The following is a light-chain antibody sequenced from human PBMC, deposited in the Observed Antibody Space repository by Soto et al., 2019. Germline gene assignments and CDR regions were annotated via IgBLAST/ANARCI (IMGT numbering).Light chain of an antibody. CDR1: SSDVGGYNY. Sequence: QSALTQPASASGSPGQSVTISCTGTSSDVGGYNYVSWYQQHPGKAPKLMLYEVSKRPSGVPDRFSGSKSGNTASLTVSGLQAEDEADYYCSSYAGSNNFVFGTGTKVTVL. CDR3: SSYAGSNNFV. V-gene: IGLV2-8*01. J-gene: IGLJ1*01. CDR2: EVS.